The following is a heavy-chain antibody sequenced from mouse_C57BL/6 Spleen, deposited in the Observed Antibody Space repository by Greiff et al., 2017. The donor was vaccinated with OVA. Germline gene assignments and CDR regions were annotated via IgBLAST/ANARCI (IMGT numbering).Heavy chain of an antibody. V-gene: IGHV5-17*01. CDR2: ISSGSSTI. CDR1: GFTFSDYG. Sequence: VQLQQSGGGLVKPGGSLKLSCAASGFTFSDYGMHWVRQAPEKGLEWVAYISSGSSTIYYADTVKGRFTISRDNAKNTLFLQMTSLRSEDTAMYYCARRDYDEVLYFDVWGTGTTVTVSS. CDR3: ARRDYDEVLYFDV. J-gene: IGHJ1*03. D-gene: IGHD2-4*01.